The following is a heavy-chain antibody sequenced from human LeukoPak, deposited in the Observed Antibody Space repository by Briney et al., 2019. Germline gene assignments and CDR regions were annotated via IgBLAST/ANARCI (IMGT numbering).Heavy chain of an antibody. D-gene: IGHD4-11*01. CDR3: ARGFSKAFDY. Sequence: GASVKVSCKACGYTFTGYYMHWVRQAPGQGGEWMGWINPNSGGTNYAQKFQGGVTMTRDTSISTAYMELSRLRSDYTAVCYCARGFSKAFDYWGQGTLVTVSS. CDR1: GYTFTGYY. V-gene: IGHV1-2*02. J-gene: IGHJ4*02. CDR2: INPNSGGT.